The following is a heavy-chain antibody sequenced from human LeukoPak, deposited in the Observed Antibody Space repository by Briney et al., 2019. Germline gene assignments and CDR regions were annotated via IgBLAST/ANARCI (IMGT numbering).Heavy chain of an antibody. Sequence: PGGSLRLSCAASGFTFDDYGMSWVRQAPGKGLEWVSGINWNGGSTGYADSVKGRFTISRDNAKNSLYLQMNSLRAEDTAVYYCARDVGETFYDRFDPWGQGTLVTVSS. CDR2: INWNGGST. V-gene: IGHV3-20*04. CDR3: ARDVGETFYDRFDP. J-gene: IGHJ5*02. D-gene: IGHD2/OR15-2a*01. CDR1: GFTFDDYG.